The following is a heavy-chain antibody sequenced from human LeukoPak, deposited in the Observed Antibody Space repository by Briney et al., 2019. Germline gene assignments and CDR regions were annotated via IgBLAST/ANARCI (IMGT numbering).Heavy chain of an antibody. CDR2: INHSGST. J-gene: IGHJ4*02. V-gene: IGHV4-38-2*01. CDR1: GYSISSGYY. CDR3: ARGGGYDSLNFDY. Sequence: SETLSLTCAVSGYSISSGYYWAWIRQPPGKGLXXXGSINHSGSTNYNPSLRSRVTISVDTSKNQFSLKLSSVTAADTAVYYCARGGGYDSLNFDYWGQGTLVTVSS. D-gene: IGHD5-12*01.